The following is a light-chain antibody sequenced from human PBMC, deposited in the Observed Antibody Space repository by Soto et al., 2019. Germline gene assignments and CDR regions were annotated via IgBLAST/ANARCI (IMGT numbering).Light chain of an antibody. CDR1: SSDVGGYNY. J-gene: IGLJ3*02. CDR2: DVS. V-gene: IGLV2-14*01. Sequence: QSALTQPASVSGSPGQSITISCTGTSSDVGGYNYVSCYQQHPGKAPKLMIYDVSNRPSGVSNRFSGSKSGNTASLTISGLQAEDEADYYCSSYTSSTLRVFGGGTQLTVL. CDR3: SSYTSSTLRV.